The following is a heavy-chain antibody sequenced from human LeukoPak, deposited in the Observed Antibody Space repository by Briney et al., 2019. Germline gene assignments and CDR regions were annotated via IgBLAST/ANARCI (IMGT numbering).Heavy chain of an antibody. V-gene: IGHV4-31*03. CDR2: IYYSGST. CDR1: GGSISIGGYY. CDR3: ARGLSEQQLIHFDY. J-gene: IGHJ4*02. Sequence: SQTLSLTCTVSGGSISIGGYYGRWIRQHPGKGLEWIGYIYYSGSTYYNPSLKSRVTISVDTSKNQFSLKLSSVTAADTAVYYCARGLSEQQLIHFDYWGQGTLVTVSS. D-gene: IGHD6-13*01.